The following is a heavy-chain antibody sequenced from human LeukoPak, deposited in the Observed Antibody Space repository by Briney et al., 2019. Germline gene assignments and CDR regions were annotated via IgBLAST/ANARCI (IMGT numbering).Heavy chain of an antibody. CDR3: ARDGYYDSSGYYFNFDY. Sequence: XGYTFISYXXXXXRQGXGQGXXXXXXXXXYNGNTNYAQKLQGRVTMTTDTSTSTAYMDLRSLRSDDTAVYYCARDGYYDSSGYYFNFDYWGQGTLVTVSS. D-gene: IGHD3-22*01. J-gene: IGHJ4*02. CDR2: XXXYNGNT. CDR1: GYTFISYX. V-gene: IGHV1-18*01.